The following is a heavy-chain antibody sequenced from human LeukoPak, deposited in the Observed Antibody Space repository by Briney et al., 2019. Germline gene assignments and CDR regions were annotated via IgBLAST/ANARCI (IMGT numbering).Heavy chain of an antibody. J-gene: IGHJ5*02. CDR3: TRAGMEEYYYGSGSYYP. D-gene: IGHD3-10*01. V-gene: IGHV3-49*04. CDR2: IRSKAYGGTT. CDR1: GFTFGGYA. Sequence: PGGSLRLSCTASGFTFGGYAMSWVRQAPGKGLEWVGFIRSKAYGGTTEYAASVKGRFTISRDDSKSIAYLQMNSLKTEDTAVYYCTRAGMEEYYYGSGSYYPWGQGTLVTVSS.